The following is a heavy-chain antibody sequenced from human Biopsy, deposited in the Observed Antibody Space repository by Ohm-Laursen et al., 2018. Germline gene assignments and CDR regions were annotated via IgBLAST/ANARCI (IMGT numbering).Heavy chain of an antibody. CDR2: NIPILGTG. Sequence: SVKVSCKAPGGTFSNYGVNWVRQAPGQGLEWLGGNIPILGTGNYAQKFQDRVTFAADTSTSTATMELRSLRSDDTAVYYCATKLTGYFHHWGQGTLVIVSS. J-gene: IGHJ1*01. D-gene: IGHD3-9*01. CDR1: GGTFSNYG. V-gene: IGHV1-69*06. CDR3: ATKLTGYFHH.